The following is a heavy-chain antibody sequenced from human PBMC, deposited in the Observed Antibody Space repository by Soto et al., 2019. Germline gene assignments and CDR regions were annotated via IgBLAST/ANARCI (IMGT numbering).Heavy chain of an antibody. V-gene: IGHV3-72*01. D-gene: IGHD6-19*01. CDR3: AMLGGWSGGSSGMDV. CDR1: GLIFSDYH. CDR2: IRRKANSYTT. Sequence: EVQLVESGGGLVQPGGSLRLSCAASGLIFSDYHMDWVRQAPGKGLEWVGRIRRKANSYTTEYAASVKGRFTISRDDSKNSMYVQRNSLKSEDTSVYYCAMLGGWSGGSSGMDVWGQGTTVTVSS. J-gene: IGHJ6*02.